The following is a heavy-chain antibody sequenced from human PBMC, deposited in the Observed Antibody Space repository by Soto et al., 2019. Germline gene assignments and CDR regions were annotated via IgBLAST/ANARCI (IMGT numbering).Heavy chain of an antibody. CDR1: GGSFSNYY. Sequence: QVQLQQWGAGLLKPSETLSLTCAVYGGSFSNYYWSWIRQPPGKGLEWIGEINHSGSTNYNPSLKRRVTISIDTSKNQFSLKLSSVTAADTAVYYCARGRGRYCSSTSCLRIHDIWGQGTMVTVSS. J-gene: IGHJ3*02. V-gene: IGHV4-34*01. CDR3: ARGRGRYCSSTSCLRIHDI. CDR2: INHSGST. D-gene: IGHD2-2*01.